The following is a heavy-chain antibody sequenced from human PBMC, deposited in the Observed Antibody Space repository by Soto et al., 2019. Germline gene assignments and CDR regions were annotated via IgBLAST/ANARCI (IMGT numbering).Heavy chain of an antibody. V-gene: IGHV4-31*03. D-gene: IGHD6-13*01. CDR2: IYYSGST. CDR3: ARGAAAGTTHY. J-gene: IGHJ4*02. Sequence: PSETLSLTCTVSGGSISSGGYYWSWIRQHPGKGLEWIGYIYYSGSTYYNPSLKSRVTISVDTSKNQFSLKLSSVTAADTAVYYCARGAAAGTTHYWGQGTLVTVSS. CDR1: GGSISSGGYY.